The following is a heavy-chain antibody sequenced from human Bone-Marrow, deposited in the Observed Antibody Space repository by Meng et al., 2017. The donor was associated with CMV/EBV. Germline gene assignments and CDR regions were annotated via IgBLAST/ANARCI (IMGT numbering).Heavy chain of an antibody. CDR2: ISSSSSYI. J-gene: IGHJ6*02. V-gene: IGHV3-21*01. CDR3: ARADIVVVPAATYYYYYGMDV. D-gene: IGHD2-2*01. CDR1: GFTFSSYW. Sequence: GGSLRLSCAASGFTFSSYWMSWVRQAPGKGLEWVSSISSSSSYIYYADSVKGRFTISRDNAKNSLYLQMNSLRAEDTAVYYCARADIVVVPAATYYYYYGMDVWGQGTTVTVSS.